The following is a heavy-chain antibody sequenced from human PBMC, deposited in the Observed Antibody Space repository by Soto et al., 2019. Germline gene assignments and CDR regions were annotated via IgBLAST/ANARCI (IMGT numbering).Heavy chain of an antibody. CDR1: GYTFTSYG. CDR2: MNPNSGNT. V-gene: IGHV1-8*02. J-gene: IGHJ4*02. Sequence: ASVKVSCKASGYTFTSYGISWVRQAPGQGLEWMGWMNPNSGNTGYAQKFQGRVTMTRNTSISTAYMELSSLRSEDTAVYYCARTLYGNNVDYWGQGPLVTFPS. CDR3: ARTLYGNNVDY. D-gene: IGHD4-4*01.